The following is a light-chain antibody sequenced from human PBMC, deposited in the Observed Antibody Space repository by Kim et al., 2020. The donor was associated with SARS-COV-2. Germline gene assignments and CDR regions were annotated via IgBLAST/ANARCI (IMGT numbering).Light chain of an antibody. CDR3: QQSYSLPPT. Sequence: AFVGCSVTITCRASQGISTGLAWYRRRPGKAPELLISAASDLQPGVPSRFTGGGSGTHFTLTINNLQPADFATYYCQQSYSLPPTFGPGTKVDIK. V-gene: IGKV1-12*01. CDR1: QGISTG. CDR2: AAS. J-gene: IGKJ3*01.